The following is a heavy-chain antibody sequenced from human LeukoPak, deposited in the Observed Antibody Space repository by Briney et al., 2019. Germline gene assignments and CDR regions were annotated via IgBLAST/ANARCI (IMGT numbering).Heavy chain of an antibody. CDR1: GFTFSSYS. V-gene: IGHV3-23*01. Sequence: GGSLRLSCAASGFTFSSYSMSWVRQAPGKGLEWVSAISGSGDSIYYADSVKGRSTISRDNSKSTLYLQMDSLRAEDTAVYQCAKDSPVLTVWGQGALVTVS. CDR2: ISGSGDSI. CDR3: AKDSPVLTV. J-gene: IGHJ4*02. D-gene: IGHD3-9*01.